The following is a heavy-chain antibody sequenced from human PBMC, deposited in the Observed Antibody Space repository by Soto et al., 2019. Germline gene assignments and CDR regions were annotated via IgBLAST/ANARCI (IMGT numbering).Heavy chain of an antibody. J-gene: IGHJ6*02. Sequence: PSETLSLTCTVSGGSISGYYWSWIRQPPGKGLEWIGYMYNTGSTVYNPSFKSRVAISLDTSKSQFSLKVTSVTATDTAVYYCARQGFGPLHGLVDVWGQGTTVTVSS. D-gene: IGHD3-10*01. CDR2: MYNTGST. CDR1: GGSISGYY. CDR3: ARQGFGPLHGLVDV. V-gene: IGHV4-59*08.